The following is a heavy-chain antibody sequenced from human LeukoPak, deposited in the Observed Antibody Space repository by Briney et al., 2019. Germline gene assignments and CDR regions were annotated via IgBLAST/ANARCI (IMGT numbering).Heavy chain of an antibody. D-gene: IGHD3-22*01. J-gene: IGHJ4*02. CDR1: GGSVSSNIYY. CDR2: IYYSGST. Sequence: PSETLSRTCTVSGGSVSSNIYYWHWIRQPPGRGLEWIGYIYYSGSTNYNPSLKSRVTISVDTSNNQFSLKLTSLTAADTAVYYCAREDSSCYLGYWGQGTLVTVSS. CDR3: AREDSSCYLGY. V-gene: IGHV4-61*01.